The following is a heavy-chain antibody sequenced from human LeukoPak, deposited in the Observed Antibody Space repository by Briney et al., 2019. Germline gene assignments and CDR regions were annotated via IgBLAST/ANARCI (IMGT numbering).Heavy chain of an antibody. D-gene: IGHD2-8*01. J-gene: IGHJ3*02. CDR2: ISSASSYT. CDR3: ARGQDCTNGVCYDAFDI. CDR1: GFTFSDYY. Sequence: GGSLRLSCAASGFTFSDYYMSWIRQAPGKGLEWVSYISSASSYTSSSDSVKGRFTISRDNAKNSLYLQMNSRRAEDTAVYDCARGQDCTNGVCYDAFDIWGQGTTVTVSS. V-gene: IGHV3-11*06.